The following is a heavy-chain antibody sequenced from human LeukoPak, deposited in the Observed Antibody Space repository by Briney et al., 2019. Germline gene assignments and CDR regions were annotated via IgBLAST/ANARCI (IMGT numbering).Heavy chain of an antibody. CDR1: GFSFSSYA. D-gene: IGHD3-3*01. CDR3: AKDYDFWSGYSDY. V-gene: IGHV3-23*01. Sequence: GGSLRLSCAASGFSFSSYAMTWVRQAPGKGLEWVSVISTDGGLTYYAESVKGRFTISRDNSKNTLYLQMNNLRAEDTAVYYCAKDYDFWSGYSDYWGQGTLVTVSS. J-gene: IGHJ4*02. CDR2: ISTDGGLT.